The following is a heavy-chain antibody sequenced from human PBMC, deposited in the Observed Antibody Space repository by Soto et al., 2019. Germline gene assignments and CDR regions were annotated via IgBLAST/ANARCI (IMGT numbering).Heavy chain of an antibody. J-gene: IGHJ4*02. CDR1: GCTFSSYA. CDR2: INPNGGSA. CDR3: ARRHGSGSYLGY. Sequence: GASVKVSCNASGCTFSSYAISWVRLAPGQGLEWMGMINPNGGSADYAQKSQGRVAMTTDTSTNIVYMELASLRSEDTAVYSCARRHGSGSYLGYWGQGTLVTVSS. D-gene: IGHD3-10*01. V-gene: IGHV1-46*01.